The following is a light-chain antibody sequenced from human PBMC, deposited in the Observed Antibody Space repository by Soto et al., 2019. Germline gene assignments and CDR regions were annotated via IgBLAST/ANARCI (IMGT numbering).Light chain of an antibody. J-gene: IGKJ2*01. CDR2: AAS. CDR1: QSMSNY. CDR3: QQSYSTPRT. Sequence: DIQMTQSPSSLSASVGDRVTITCRASQSMSNYLNWYQQKPGKAPNLLIYAASSLQSGVPSRFSGSGSGADFTLTISSLQPEDFATYYCQQSYSTPRTFGQGTKLEIK. V-gene: IGKV1-39*01.